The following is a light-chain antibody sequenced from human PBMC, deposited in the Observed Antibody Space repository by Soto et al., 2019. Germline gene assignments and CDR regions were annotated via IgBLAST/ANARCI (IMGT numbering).Light chain of an antibody. Sequence: EIVLTQSPATLSLSPWERATLTCLASQSVSIYLSFYQQKPGQAPRLLIYGASTRATGSPARFSGSGSGTEFTLTISSLQSEDFAVYYCQQYNNWPPITFGQGTRLEIK. J-gene: IGKJ5*01. CDR3: QQYNNWPPIT. CDR1: QSVSIY. CDR2: GAS. V-gene: IGKV3D-15*01.